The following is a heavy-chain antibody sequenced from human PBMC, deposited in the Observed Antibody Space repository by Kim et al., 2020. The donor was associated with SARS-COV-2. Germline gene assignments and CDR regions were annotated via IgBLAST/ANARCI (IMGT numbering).Heavy chain of an antibody. V-gene: IGHV4-34*01. J-gene: IGHJ4*02. D-gene: IGHD6-19*01. Sequence: SNPSLKSRVTISVDPSKNQFSLKLSSVTAADTAVYYGARGRGYSSGWLDYWGQGTLVTVSS. CDR3: ARGRGYSSGWLDY.